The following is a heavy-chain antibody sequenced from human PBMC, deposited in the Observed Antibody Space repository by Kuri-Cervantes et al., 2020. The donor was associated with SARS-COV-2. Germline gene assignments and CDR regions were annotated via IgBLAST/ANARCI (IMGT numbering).Heavy chain of an antibody. Sequence: GEPLKISCAASGFTFSSYAMSWVRQAPGKGLEWVSAISGSGGSTYYADSVKGRFTISRDNSKNTLYLQMDSLRADDTAVYYCVKDYYGSGINWIFDSWGQGALVTVSS. V-gene: IGHV3-23*01. D-gene: IGHD3-10*01. CDR2: ISGSGGST. J-gene: IGHJ4*02. CDR3: VKDYYGSGINWIFDS. CDR1: GFTFSSYA.